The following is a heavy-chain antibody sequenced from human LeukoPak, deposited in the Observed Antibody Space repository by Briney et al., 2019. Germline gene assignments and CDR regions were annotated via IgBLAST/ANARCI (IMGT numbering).Heavy chain of an antibody. CDR2: INHSGST. D-gene: IGHD3-3*01. CDR1: GGSISSYY. V-gene: IGHV4-34*01. J-gene: IGHJ4*02. CDR3: ARGTDFWSGYYGY. Sequence: SETLSLTCTVSGGSISSYYWSWVRQPPGKGLEWIGEINHSGSTNYNPSLKSRVTISVDTSKNQFSLKLSSVTAADTAVYYCARGTDFWSGYYGYWGQGTLVTVSS.